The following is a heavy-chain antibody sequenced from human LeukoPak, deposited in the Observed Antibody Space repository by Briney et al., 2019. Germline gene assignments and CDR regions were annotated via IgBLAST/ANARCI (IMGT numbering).Heavy chain of an antibody. CDR3: ARVYSTSWSAGGY. Sequence: GESLKISCKGSGYSFSSYWIGWVRQMPGKGLEWMGIIYPADSDTGYSPSFQGQVTISVDKSISTAYLQWSSLKASDTAIYYCARVYSTSWSAGGYWGQGTLVTVSS. J-gene: IGHJ4*02. CDR1: GYSFSSYW. V-gene: IGHV5-51*01. CDR2: IYPADSDT. D-gene: IGHD6-13*01.